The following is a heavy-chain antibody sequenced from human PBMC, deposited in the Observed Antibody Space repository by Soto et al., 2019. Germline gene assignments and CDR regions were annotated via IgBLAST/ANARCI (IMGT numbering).Heavy chain of an antibody. CDR2: VNESGST. J-gene: IGHJ4*02. V-gene: IGHV4-34*01. Sequence: SETLSLTCGVHGGSLSGYYWNWIRQPPGKGLEWIGEVNESGSTGYNLSLKSRVTISIDTSKKQVSLNLSSVTAADTATYYCARVGVIAAAGIFDSWGQGSLVTVSS. D-gene: IGHD6-13*01. CDR1: GGSLSGYY. CDR3: ARVGVIAAAGIFDS.